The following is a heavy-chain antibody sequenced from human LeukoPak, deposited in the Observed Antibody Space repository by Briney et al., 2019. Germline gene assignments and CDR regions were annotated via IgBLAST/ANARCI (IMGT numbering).Heavy chain of an antibody. D-gene: IGHD6-13*01. CDR1: RFTFSTCA. CDR2: ISYDGSNK. CDR3: ARPHRDSSSWYLDAFDV. Sequence: GGSLRLSCAASRFTFSTCAIHWVRHAPGKGLEWVAVISYDGSNKYYADSVKGRFTISRDNSKNTLYLQMNSLRAEDTAVYYCARPHRDSSSWYLDAFDVWGQGTMVTVSS. J-gene: IGHJ3*01. V-gene: IGHV3-30*04.